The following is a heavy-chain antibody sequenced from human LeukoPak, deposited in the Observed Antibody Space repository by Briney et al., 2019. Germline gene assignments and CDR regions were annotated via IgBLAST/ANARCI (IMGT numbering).Heavy chain of an antibody. CDR2: FDPEDGET. V-gene: IGHV1-24*01. CDR1: GHTLTELS. J-gene: IGHJ4*02. D-gene: IGHD3-9*01. Sequence: GASVKVSCKVSGHTLTELSMHWVRQAPGKGLEWMGGFDPEDGETIYAQKFQGRVTMTEDTSTDTAYLELSSLRSEDTAVYYCATVPDILTGYYSWYYFDYWGQGTLVTVSS. CDR3: ATVPDILTGYYSWYYFDY.